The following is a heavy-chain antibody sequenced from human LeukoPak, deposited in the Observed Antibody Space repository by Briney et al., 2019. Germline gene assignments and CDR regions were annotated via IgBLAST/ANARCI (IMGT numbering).Heavy chain of an antibody. CDR2: IYYSGST. CDR3: ARVGGEQWPFDY. Sequence: PSETLSLTCTVSGGSISSYYWGWIRQPPGKGLEWIGSIYYSGSTYYNPSLKSRVTISVDTSKNQFSLKLSSVTAADTAVYYCARVGGEQWPFDYWGQGTLVTVSS. D-gene: IGHD6-19*01. J-gene: IGHJ4*02. CDR1: GGSISSYY. V-gene: IGHV4-39*07.